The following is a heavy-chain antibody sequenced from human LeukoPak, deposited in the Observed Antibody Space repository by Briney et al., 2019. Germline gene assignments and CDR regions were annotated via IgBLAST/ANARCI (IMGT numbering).Heavy chain of an antibody. CDR3: AKDGDYGDYGGETNWFDP. CDR1: GFTFSSYA. J-gene: IGHJ5*02. CDR2: INRSGGST. V-gene: IGHV3-23*01. Sequence: GGSLRLSCAASGFTFSSYAMSWGRPAPGKGLEWVSAINRSGGSTNYAHSVKGRFTISRDNSKNTLYREMNSLRAEDTAVYYCAKDGDYGDYGGETNWFDPWGQGTLVTVSS. D-gene: IGHD4-17*01.